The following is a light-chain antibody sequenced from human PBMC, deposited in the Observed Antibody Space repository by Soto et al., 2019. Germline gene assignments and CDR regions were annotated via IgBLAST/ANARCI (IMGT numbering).Light chain of an antibody. J-gene: IGKJ1*01. CDR3: QQYVTSPWA. Sequence: EIVLTQSPGTLSLSPGERVTLSCRASQSVSSSFLAWYQQKPVQAPRLLIYGASNSATGIPDRFSGSGSGTDFTLTISRLEPEDFAVYYCQQYVTSPWAFGQGTKVAIE. CDR1: QSVSSSF. CDR2: GAS. V-gene: IGKV3-20*01.